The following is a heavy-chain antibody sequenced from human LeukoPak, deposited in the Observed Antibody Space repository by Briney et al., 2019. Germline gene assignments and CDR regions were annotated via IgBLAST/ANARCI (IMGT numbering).Heavy chain of an antibody. Sequence: GGSLRLSCAASGFTFSNAWMSWVRQAPGKGLEWVGRIKSKTDGGTTDYAAPVKGRFTISRDDSKNTLYLQMNSLKTEDTAVYYCTRGIVVGTSVDYWGQGTLVTVSS. CDR2: IKSKTDGGTT. V-gene: IGHV3-15*01. J-gene: IGHJ4*02. CDR1: GFTFSNAW. CDR3: TRGIVVGTSVDY. D-gene: IGHD3-22*01.